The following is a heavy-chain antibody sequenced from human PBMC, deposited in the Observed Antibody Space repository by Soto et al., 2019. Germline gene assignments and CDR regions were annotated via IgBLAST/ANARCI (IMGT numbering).Heavy chain of an antibody. CDR3: ARDEGGYDILTGYYKAHHFDQ. Sequence: VKFSCKASGYTFCHFYITCVRQAPGQGLEWMGAISPHNRNTNYAEKFRGRVTMTTDTSTTTAYMELRSLRSDDTAVYYWARDEGGYDILTGYYKAHHFDQWGQGALVTVSS. CDR2: ISPHNRNT. V-gene: IGHV1-18*01. J-gene: IGHJ4*02. CDR1: GYTFCHFY. D-gene: IGHD3-9*01.